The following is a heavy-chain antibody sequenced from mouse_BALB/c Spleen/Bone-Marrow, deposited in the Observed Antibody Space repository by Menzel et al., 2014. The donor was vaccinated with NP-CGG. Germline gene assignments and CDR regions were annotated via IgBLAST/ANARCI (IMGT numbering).Heavy chain of an antibody. J-gene: IGHJ1*01. CDR3: ARVTTDWYFDV. V-gene: IGHV1-20*02. CDR1: GYSFTDYF. Sequence: EVHLVESGPELVKPGASVKISCKASGYSFTDYFMNWVMQSHGKSLEWIGRINPYYGDTFYNQKFKGKATLTVDKSSSTAHMELRSLASEDSAVYYCARVTTDWYFDVWGAGTTVTVSS. D-gene: IGHD1-1*01. CDR2: INPYYGDT.